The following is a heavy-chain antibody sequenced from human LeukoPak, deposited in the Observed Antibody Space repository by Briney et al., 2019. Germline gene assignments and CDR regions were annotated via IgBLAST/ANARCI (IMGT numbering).Heavy chain of an antibody. Sequence: GGSLRLSCAASGFTFSSYAMNWVRQAPGKGLEWVSSVSSSSSYIYYAHSVKGRFTISRDNAKNSLYLQMNSLRAEDTAVYYCARGDMGVYSNYFKGAFDIWGQGTMVTVSS. V-gene: IGHV3-21*01. CDR1: GFTFSSYA. CDR2: VSSSSSYI. CDR3: ARGDMGVYSNYFKGAFDI. D-gene: IGHD4-11*01. J-gene: IGHJ3*02.